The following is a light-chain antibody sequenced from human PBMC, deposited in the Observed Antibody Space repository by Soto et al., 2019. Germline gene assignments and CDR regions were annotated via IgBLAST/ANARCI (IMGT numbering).Light chain of an antibody. CDR1: QSVGGS. J-gene: IGKJ4*01. CDR2: AAS. CDR3: QQYNKWPPLT. Sequence: ETVLTQSPGTLSLSPGERATVSCRASQSVGGSSLAWYQQKPGQPPRLLIYAASTRATGVPARFSGSGSGTEFTLTISSLQSEDFGVYYCQQYNKWPPLTFGGGTKVDIK. V-gene: IGKV3-15*01.